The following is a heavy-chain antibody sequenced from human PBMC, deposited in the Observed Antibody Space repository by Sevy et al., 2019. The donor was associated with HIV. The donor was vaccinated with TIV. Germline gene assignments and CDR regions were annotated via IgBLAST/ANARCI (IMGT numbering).Heavy chain of an antibody. CDR3: ARDDGNYYFHF. J-gene: IGHJ4*02. Sequence: GGSLRLSCAASGFTFSKYWMGWVRQAPGKGLEWVANIKKDAGQKYYVDSVKGRFTISRDNAKKSLFLQMNSLRAEDTAVYFCARDDGNYYFHFWGQGTLVTVSS. V-gene: IGHV3-7*01. CDR2: IKKDAGQK. CDR1: GFTFSKYW. D-gene: IGHD1-7*01.